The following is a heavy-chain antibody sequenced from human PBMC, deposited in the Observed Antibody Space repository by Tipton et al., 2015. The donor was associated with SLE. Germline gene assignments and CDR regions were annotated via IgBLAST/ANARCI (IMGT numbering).Heavy chain of an antibody. CDR3: ARHYYDSSGFFDY. D-gene: IGHD3-22*01. Sequence: TLSLTCTVSGGSINSGTYYWSWIRQSAEKGLEWIGRIHTSGSTYYNPSLKSRVTISGDTSKNQFSLKLSSVTAADTAVYYCARHYYDSSGFFDYWGQGTLVTVSS. J-gene: IGHJ4*02. CDR2: IHTSGST. CDR1: GGSINSGTYY. V-gene: IGHV4-61*02.